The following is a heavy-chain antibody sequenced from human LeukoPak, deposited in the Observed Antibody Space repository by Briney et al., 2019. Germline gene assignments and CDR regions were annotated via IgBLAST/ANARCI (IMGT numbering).Heavy chain of an antibody. V-gene: IGHV3-7*03. CDR3: AITYYFDSSGSYYFSY. CDR1: GFTFSSYW. CDR2: VKQDGREK. Sequence: GGSLRLSCAASGFTFSSYWMSWVRQAPGKGLEWVANVKQDGREKHCVDSVKGRFTISRDNAKNTLYLQMNSLRAEDTAVYYCAITYYFDSSGSYYFSYWGQGTLVTVSS. D-gene: IGHD3-22*01. J-gene: IGHJ4*02.